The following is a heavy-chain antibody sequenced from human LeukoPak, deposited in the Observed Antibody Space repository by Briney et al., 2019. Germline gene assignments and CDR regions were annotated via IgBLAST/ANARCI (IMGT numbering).Heavy chain of an antibody. CDR3: ARDGVNYYDISGYDI. CDR1: GGSISTYY. D-gene: IGHD3-22*01. CDR2: VDHTGST. V-gene: IGHV4-59*01. Sequence: PSETLSLTCTVSGGSISTYYWSWIRQPPGKGLEWIGYVDHTGSTNFNPSLNGRVSISRDTTKNQFSLKLSSVTAADTAVYYCARDGVNYYDISGYDIWGRGTLVTVSS. J-gene: IGHJ4*02.